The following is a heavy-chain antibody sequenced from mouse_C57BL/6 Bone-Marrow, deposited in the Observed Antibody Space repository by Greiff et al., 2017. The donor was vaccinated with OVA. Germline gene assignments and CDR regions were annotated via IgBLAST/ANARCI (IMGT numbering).Heavy chain of an antibody. D-gene: IGHD1-1*01. CDR1: GYAFSSYW. J-gene: IGHJ2*01. CDR2: IYPGDGDT. CDR3: ARRVLLLVDY. V-gene: IGHV1-80*01. Sequence: LVESGAELVKPGASVKISCKASGYAFSSYWMNWVKQRPGKGLEWIGQIYPGDGDTNYNGKFKGKATLTADKSSSTAYMQLSSLTSEDSAVYFCARRVLLLVDYWGQGTTLTVSS.